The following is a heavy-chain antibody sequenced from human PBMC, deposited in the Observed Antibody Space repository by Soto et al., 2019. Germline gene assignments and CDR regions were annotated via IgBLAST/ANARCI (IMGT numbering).Heavy chain of an antibody. CDR1: GFTFSSYW. J-gene: IGHJ4*02. D-gene: IGHD5-12*01. Sequence: PGGSLRLSCAASGFTFSSYWMGWVRQAPGKGLEWVANIKQDGSEKYYVDSVKGRFTISRDNAKNSLYLQMNSLRAEDTAVYYCARDGGYDIEPYDYWGQGTLVTVSS. V-gene: IGHV3-7*05. CDR2: IKQDGSEK. CDR3: ARDGGYDIEPYDY.